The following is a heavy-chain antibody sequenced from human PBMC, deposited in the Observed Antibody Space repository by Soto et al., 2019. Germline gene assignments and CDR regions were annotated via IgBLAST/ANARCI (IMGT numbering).Heavy chain of an antibody. V-gene: IGHV1-24*01. CDR3: ATDLRVAGWGSRIMAY. J-gene: IGHJ4*02. CDR2: FDPEDGET. D-gene: IGHD7-27*01. CDR1: GYTLTELS. Sequence: ASVKVSCKVSGYTLTELSMHWVRQAPGKGLEWMGGFDPEDGETIYAQKFQGRVTMTEDTSTDTAYMELSSLRSEDTAVYYCATDLRVAGWGSRIMAYWGQGTLVTVSS.